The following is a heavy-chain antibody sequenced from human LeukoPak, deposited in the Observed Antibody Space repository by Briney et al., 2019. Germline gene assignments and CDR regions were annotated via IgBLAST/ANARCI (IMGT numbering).Heavy chain of an antibody. J-gene: IGHJ5*01. V-gene: IGHV1-2*02. CDR2: INPNSGGT. D-gene: IGHD2-8*02. CDR3: AGDDMSSCTSVACVWFDY. Sequence: GASVKVSCKASGYTFTGYYMHWVRQAPGQGLEWMGWINPNSGGTNFAQNFQGRVTMTRDTSISTAYMELSSPGSDDTAVYYCAGDDMSSCTSVACVWFDYWGQGTLVTVSS. CDR1: GYTFTGYY.